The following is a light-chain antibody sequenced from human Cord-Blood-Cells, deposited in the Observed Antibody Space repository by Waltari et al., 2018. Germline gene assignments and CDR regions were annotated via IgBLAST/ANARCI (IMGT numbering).Light chain of an antibody. J-gene: IGLJ3*02. V-gene: IGLV2-14*01. CDR3: SSYTSSSTWV. CDR2: DVS. Sequence: QSALTQPASVSGSPGPSTTISCTGTSSAVGGYNFVPWYQQHPGKAPKLMIYDVSNRPSGVSNRFSGSKSGKTASLTISGLQAEDEADYYCSSYTSSSTWVFGGGTKLTVL. CDR1: SSAVGGYNF.